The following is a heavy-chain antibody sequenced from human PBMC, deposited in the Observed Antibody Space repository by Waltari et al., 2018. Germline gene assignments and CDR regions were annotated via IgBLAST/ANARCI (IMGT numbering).Heavy chain of an antibody. J-gene: IGHJ4*02. V-gene: IGHV4-39*01. Sequence: QLQLQESGPGLVKPSETLSLTCTVSGGSIGSSNNYWGGIRQPPGKGLEWIGSIYYSGNTYYNPSLKSRVTISVDTSKNQFSLRLSSATAADTAVYYCARSGTYRGYFDYWGQGTLVTVSS. D-gene: IGHD1-26*01. CDR3: ARSGTYRGYFDY. CDR1: GGSIGSSNNY. CDR2: IYYSGNT.